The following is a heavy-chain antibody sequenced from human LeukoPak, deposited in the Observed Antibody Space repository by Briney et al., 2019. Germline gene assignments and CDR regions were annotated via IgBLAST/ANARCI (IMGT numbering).Heavy chain of an antibody. V-gene: IGHV4-34*01. Sequence: SETLSLTCAVYGGSFSGYYWSWIRQPPGKGLEWIGEINHSGSTNYNPSLKSRVTISVDTSKNQFSLKLSSVTAVDTAVYYRARGARVVVVAATVIWFDPWGQGTLVTVSS. CDR1: GGSFSGYY. CDR3: ARGARVVVVAATVIWFDP. J-gene: IGHJ5*02. CDR2: INHSGST. D-gene: IGHD2-15*01.